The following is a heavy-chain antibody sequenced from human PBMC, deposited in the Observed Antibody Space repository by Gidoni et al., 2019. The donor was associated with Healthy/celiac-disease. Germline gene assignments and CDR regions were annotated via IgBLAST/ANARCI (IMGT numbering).Heavy chain of an antibody. CDR1: GGSISSYY. CDR2: IYYSGST. V-gene: IGHV4-59*01. J-gene: IGHJ5*02. Sequence: QVQLQETGPGLVKPSETLSLTCTVSGGSISSYYWSWIRQPPGKGLEWIGYIYYSGSTNYNPSLKSRVTISVDTSKNQFSPKLSSVTAADTAVYYCARDWAWRSGYGDYYSWFDPWGQGTLVTVSS. D-gene: IGHD4-17*01. CDR3: ARDWAWRSGYGDYYSWFDP.